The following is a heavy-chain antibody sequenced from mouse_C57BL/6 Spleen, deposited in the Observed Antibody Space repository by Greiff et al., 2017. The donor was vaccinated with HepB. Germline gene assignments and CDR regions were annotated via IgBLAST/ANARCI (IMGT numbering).Heavy chain of an antibody. CDR2: ISDGGSYT. CDR1: GFTFSSYA. J-gene: IGHJ2*01. Sequence: EVQGVESGGGLVKPGGSLKLSCAASGFTFSSYAMSWVRQTPEKRLEWVATISDGGSYTYYPDNVKGRVTISRDNAKNNLYLQMSHLKSEDTAMYYCARDTPYYFDYWGQSTTLTVSS. V-gene: IGHV5-4*01. CDR3: ARDTPYYFDY.